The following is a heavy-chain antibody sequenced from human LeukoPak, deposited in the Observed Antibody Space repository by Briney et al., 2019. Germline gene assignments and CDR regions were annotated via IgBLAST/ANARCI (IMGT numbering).Heavy chain of an antibody. D-gene: IGHD3-3*01. V-gene: IGHV4-61*08. J-gene: IGHJ4*02. Sequence: SETLSLACSVSGDSVSNGGDYSSCIRQPPGNGLEWIGYIHYSGSTNYSPSLKSRVTISVDPSKNQFSLKLSSVTAADSAVYYCARSQPFTTYDYGGQRTRVSV. CDR2: IHYSGST. CDR1: GDSVSNGGDY. CDR3: ARSQPFTTYDY.